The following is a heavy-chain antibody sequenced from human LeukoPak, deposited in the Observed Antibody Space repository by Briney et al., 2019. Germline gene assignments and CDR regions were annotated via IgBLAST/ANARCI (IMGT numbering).Heavy chain of an antibody. CDR3: ARDPNHYDCSGYP. CDR2: INPNSGGT. V-gene: IGHV1-2*02. D-gene: IGHD3-22*01. Sequence: ASVTVSCMASGYTFTGSCMHWVRQAPGQGLEWMGWINPNSGGTNYAQKFQGRVTMTRDTTNSTAYMELSRLRSDDTGVYYCARDPNHYDCSGYPWGQGTLVTVSS. J-gene: IGHJ5*02. CDR1: GYTFTGSC.